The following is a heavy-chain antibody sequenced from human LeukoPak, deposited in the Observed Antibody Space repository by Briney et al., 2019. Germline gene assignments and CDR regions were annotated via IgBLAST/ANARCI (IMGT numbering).Heavy chain of an antibody. CDR2: IYYSGST. V-gene: IGHV4-59*08. J-gene: IGHJ1*01. CDR3: ARHFRSSWRAGYEYFQH. D-gene: IGHD6-13*01. CDR1: GGSISSYY. Sequence: SETLSLTCTVSGGSISSYYWSWIRQPPGKGLEWIGYIYYSGSTNYNPSLKSRVTTSVDTSRNQFSLKLSSVTAADTAVYYCARHFRSSWRAGYEYFQHWGQGTLVTVSS.